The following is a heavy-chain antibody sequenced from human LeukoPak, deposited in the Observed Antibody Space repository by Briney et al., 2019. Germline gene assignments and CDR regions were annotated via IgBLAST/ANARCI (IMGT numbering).Heavy chain of an antibody. J-gene: IGHJ1*01. CDR2: RYYSGST. D-gene: IGHD3-16*01. V-gene: IGHV4-59*01. CDR1: GGSISSYY. Sequence: SETLSLTCSVSGGSISSYYWTWIRQPPGKGLEWIGYRYYSGSTTYNPSLKGRVTISVDTSKSQFSLKLISVTAADTAIYYCARVRGDFETDWGQGTLVTVSS. CDR3: ARVRGDFETD.